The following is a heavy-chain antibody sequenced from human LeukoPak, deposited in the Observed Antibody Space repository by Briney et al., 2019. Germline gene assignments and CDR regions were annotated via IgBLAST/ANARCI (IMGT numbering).Heavy chain of an antibody. J-gene: IGHJ1*01. V-gene: IGHV4-59*08. D-gene: IGHD6-13*01. CDR2: IYYSGST. Sequence: PSETLSLTCTVSGVSTSRYYWSWIRQPPGKSLEWIGYIYYSGSTTYNPSLKSRVTISIDTSNNRFSLNLTSVTAADTAVYYCARLPGIAAVWGQGTLVIVSS. CDR1: GVSTSRYY. CDR3: ARLPGIAAV.